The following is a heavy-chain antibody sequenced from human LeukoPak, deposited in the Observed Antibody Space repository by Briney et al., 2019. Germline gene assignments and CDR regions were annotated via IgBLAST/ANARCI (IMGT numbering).Heavy chain of an antibody. D-gene: IGHD5-24*01. V-gene: IGHV1-2*02. J-gene: IGHJ4*02. CDR3: ARDEGDDSHY. CDR1: GYTFTGYY. CDR2: INLNSGGT. Sequence: ASVKVSCKASGYTFTGYYMHWVRQAPGQGLEWMGWINLNSGGTNYAQKFQGRVSITRDTSISTAYMELSRLRSDDTAVYYCARDEGDDSHYWGQGTLVTVSS.